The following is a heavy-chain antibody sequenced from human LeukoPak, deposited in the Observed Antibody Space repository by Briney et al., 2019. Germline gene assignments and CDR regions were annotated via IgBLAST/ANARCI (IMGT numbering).Heavy chain of an antibody. D-gene: IGHD3-22*01. CDR1: GFTFSSYA. CDR3: ARGADSSGDHLDC. J-gene: IGHJ4*02. CDR2: ISYDGSNK. V-gene: IGHV3-30-3*01. Sequence: GGSLRLSCAASGFTFSSYAMHWVRQAPGKGLEWVAVISYDGSNKYYADSVKGRFTISRDNSKNTLYLQMNSLRAEDTAVYYCARGADSSGDHLDCWGQGTLVTVSS.